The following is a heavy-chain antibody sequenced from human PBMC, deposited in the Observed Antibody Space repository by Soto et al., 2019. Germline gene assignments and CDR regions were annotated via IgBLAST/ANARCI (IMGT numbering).Heavy chain of an antibody. CDR2: IWYDGSNK. CDR3: ARRFSSSSFYFDY. D-gene: IGHD6-6*01. CDR1: GFTFSSYG. Sequence: WGSLSLSCSASGFTFSSYGMHLVRQAPGKGLEWVAVIWYDGSNKYYADSVKGRFTISSANSKTTLYLQMSSLRAEDTAVYFCARRFSSSSFYFDYWGQGTLVTVSS. V-gene: IGHV3-33*01. J-gene: IGHJ4*02.